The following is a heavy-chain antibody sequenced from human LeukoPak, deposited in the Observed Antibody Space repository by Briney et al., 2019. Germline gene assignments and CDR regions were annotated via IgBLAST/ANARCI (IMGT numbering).Heavy chain of an antibody. J-gene: IGHJ4*02. CDR3: TRDYVWFGLDY. CDR2: TYSGGST. V-gene: IGHV3-53*01. D-gene: IGHD3-16*01. CDR1: GFTVSTHY. Sequence: GGSLRLSCAASGFTVSTHYMTWVRQAPGKGLEWVSVTYSGGSTFYADSVKGRFTISRDNAKNTLYLQMNSLRAEDTAVYYCTRDYVWFGLDYGGQGTLVTVSS.